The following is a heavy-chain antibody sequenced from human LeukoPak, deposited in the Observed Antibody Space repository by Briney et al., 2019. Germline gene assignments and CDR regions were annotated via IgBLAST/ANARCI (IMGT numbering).Heavy chain of an antibody. CDR3: AREMSDTVTWGWYFDL. J-gene: IGHJ2*01. CDR2: IGTRGDT. CDR1: GLSFSSYD. V-gene: IGHV3-13*01. Sequence: GGSLRLSCAASGLSFSSYDMHWVRQATGKGLEWVSAIGTRGDTYYSDSVRGRFTISRENGKNSLYLQMNSLRAGDTAVYYCAREMSDTVTWGWYFDLWGRGTLVTVSS. D-gene: IGHD4-17*01.